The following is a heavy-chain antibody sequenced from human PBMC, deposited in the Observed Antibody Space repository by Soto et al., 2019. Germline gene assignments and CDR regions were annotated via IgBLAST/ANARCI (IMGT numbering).Heavy chain of an antibody. Sequence: QVQLVQSGAEVKKPGSSVKVSCKASGGTFSSYAISWVRQAPGQGLEWMGGIIPIFGTANYAQKFQGRVTXTXDXXTSTAYVELSSLRSEDTAVYYCASGGAVAVVDFDYWGQGTLVTVSS. CDR3: ASGGAVAVVDFDY. CDR1: GGTFSSYA. V-gene: IGHV1-69*05. D-gene: IGHD6-19*01. J-gene: IGHJ4*02. CDR2: IIPIFGTA.